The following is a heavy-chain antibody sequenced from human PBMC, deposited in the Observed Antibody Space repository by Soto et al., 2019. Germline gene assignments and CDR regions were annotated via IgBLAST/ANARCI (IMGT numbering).Heavy chain of an antibody. V-gene: IGHV3-74*01. Sequence: GGSLRLSCAASGFSFSNYLMHWVRQAPGKGLVWVSRINSDGTIANYADSVKGRFTISRDNAKNTLYLQMNSLRAEDTSVYYCARAGYYRFDYWGQGALVTVSS. J-gene: IGHJ4*02. CDR3: ARAGYYRFDY. CDR1: GFSFSNYL. D-gene: IGHD3-22*01. CDR2: INSDGTIA.